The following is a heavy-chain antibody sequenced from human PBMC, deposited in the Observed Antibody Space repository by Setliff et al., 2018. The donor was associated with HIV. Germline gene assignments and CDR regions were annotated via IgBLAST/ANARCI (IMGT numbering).Heavy chain of an antibody. CDR1: GFTFSSYS. CDR2: VSSSSRYI. V-gene: IGHV3-21*01. J-gene: IGHJ6*03. Sequence: GGSLRLSCAASGFTFSSYSMNWVRQAPGKGLEWVSSVSSSSRYIYHADSVQGRFTISRDNAKNSLFLQMNSLRAEDTALYYCAREIRAGDYPPYNYYFYMDVWGKGTTVTVSS. D-gene: IGHD4-17*01. CDR3: AREIRAGDYPPYNYYFYMDV.